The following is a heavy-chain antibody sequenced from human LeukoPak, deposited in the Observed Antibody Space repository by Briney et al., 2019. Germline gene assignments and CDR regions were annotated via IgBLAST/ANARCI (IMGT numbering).Heavy chain of an antibody. CDR2: ISQSGDT. V-gene: IGHV4-34*01. CDR3: ARGPRESHYWFFDL. Sequence: PSETLSLTCAVYHGSLSGYYWTSIRQPPRQRLEWTREISQSGDTNYSPSLKRRVTMSADPSKNQFSLKLTSVTAADTAVYFWARGPRESHYWFFDLWGRGTLVTVSS. J-gene: IGHJ2*01. CDR1: HGSLSGYY.